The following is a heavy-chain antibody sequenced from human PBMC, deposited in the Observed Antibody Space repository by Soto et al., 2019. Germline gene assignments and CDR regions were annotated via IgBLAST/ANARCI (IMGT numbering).Heavy chain of an antibody. J-gene: IGHJ6*03. CDR3: ARDRGVAPPVAGNTHYYYHMDV. Sequence: QDQLVQSGAEVKKPGASVTVSCKASGYSFTNYGITWVRQAPGQGLEWMGWISGFNGNTHYAQKLQGRVTMTTDASTSTGYMELRRLRSDDTAVYYWARDRGVAPPVAGNTHYYYHMDVWGKGTTVTVSS. CDR2: ISGFNGNT. V-gene: IGHV1-18*01. CDR1: GYSFTNYG. D-gene: IGHD6-19*01.